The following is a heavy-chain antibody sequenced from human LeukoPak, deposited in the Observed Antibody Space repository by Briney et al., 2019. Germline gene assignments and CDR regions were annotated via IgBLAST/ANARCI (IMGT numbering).Heavy chain of an antibody. CDR2: INPNSGGT. Sequence: ASVKVSCKASGYTFTGYYMHWVRQAPGQGLEWMGWINPNSGGTNYAQKFQGRVTMTRDTSISTAYMELSRLRSDDTAVYYCARVSGNDYGDSPVDYWGQGTLVTVSS. V-gene: IGHV1-2*02. D-gene: IGHD4-17*01. CDR1: GYTFTGYY. J-gene: IGHJ4*02. CDR3: ARVSGNDYGDSPVDY.